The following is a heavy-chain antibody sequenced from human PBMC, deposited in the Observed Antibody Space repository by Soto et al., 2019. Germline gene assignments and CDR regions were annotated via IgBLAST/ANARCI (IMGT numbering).Heavy chain of an antibody. J-gene: IGHJ3*02. Sequence: GGSLRLSCAASGFTFSSYGMHWVRQAPGKGLEWVAVISYDGSNKYYADSVKGRFTISRDNSKNTLYLQMNSLRAEDTAVYYCAKGSYGDYVEGFAFDIWSQGTMVTVSS. CDR2: ISYDGSNK. V-gene: IGHV3-30*18. CDR3: AKGSYGDYVEGFAFDI. D-gene: IGHD4-17*01. CDR1: GFTFSSYG.